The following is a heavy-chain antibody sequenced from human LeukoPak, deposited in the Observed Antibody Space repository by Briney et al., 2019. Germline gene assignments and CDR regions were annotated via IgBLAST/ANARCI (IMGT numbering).Heavy chain of an antibody. Sequence: PPGRSLSLFCAASGFTFSSYAMHWVRQAPGKGLEWVAVISYDGSNKYYADSVKGRFTISRDNAKNSLYLQMNSLRAEDTAVCYCARDPNYPDAFDIWDQGTMVTVSS. CDR1: GFTFSSYA. CDR3: ARDPNYPDAFDI. D-gene: IGHD5-24*01. V-gene: IGHV3-30*04. CDR2: ISYDGSNK. J-gene: IGHJ3*02.